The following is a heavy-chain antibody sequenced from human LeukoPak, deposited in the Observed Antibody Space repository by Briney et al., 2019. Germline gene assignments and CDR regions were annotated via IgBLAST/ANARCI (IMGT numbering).Heavy chain of an antibody. Sequence: ASXKVSCKASGYTFTCYYMHWVRQAPGQGLEWMGRINPNSGGTNYAQKFQGRVIMTRDTSITTAYMELSSLRSDDTAVYYCARAPVTTWYYYVDVWGKGTTVTVSS. CDR1: GYTFTCYY. CDR3: ARAPVTTWYYYVDV. CDR2: INPNSGGT. V-gene: IGHV1-2*06. J-gene: IGHJ6*03. D-gene: IGHD4-17*01.